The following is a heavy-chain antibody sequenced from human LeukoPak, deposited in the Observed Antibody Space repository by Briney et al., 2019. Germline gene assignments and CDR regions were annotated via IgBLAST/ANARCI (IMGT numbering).Heavy chain of an antibody. J-gene: IGHJ4*02. V-gene: IGHV4-34*01. CDR3: ARGEGSPDS. Sequence: SETLSLTCAVHGGSFSDYYWNWIRQPPGKGLEWMGEINQSGSTNYNPSLKSRVTISIDTSKNQFSLKLSSVTAADTAVYYCARGEGSPDSWGQGTLVTVSS. CDR2: INQSGST. CDR1: GGSFSDYY.